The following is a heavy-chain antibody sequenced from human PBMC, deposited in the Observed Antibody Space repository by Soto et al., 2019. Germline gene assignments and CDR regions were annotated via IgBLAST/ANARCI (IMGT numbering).Heavy chain of an antibody. D-gene: IGHD1-26*01. V-gene: IGHV3-20*04. CDR3: VRGASLNFDY. J-gene: IGHJ4*02. CDR1: GFTFDDYG. CDR2: FNWNGGST. Sequence: EVQLVESGGGVLRPGGSLRLSCAASGFTFDDYGMSWARQAPGKGLEWVSGFNWNGGSTGYADSVKGRFTISRDNAKNSLYLQMNSLRAEDTAFYYCVRGASLNFDYWGQGTLVTVSS.